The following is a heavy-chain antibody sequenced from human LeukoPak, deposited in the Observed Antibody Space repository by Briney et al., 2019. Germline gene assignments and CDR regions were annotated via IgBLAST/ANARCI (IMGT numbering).Heavy chain of an antibody. D-gene: IGHD2-15*01. J-gene: IGHJ4*02. CDR3: ASTSGYCSGGNCYSAFDY. CDR2: IYYSGST. V-gene: IGHV4-59*02. Sequence: PSETLSLTCTVSGGSVSTYYWNWIRQPPGKGLEWIGYIYYSGSTNYNPSLKSRLTILVDTSNNQFSLKLSSVTAADTAVYYCASTSGYCSGGNCYSAFDYWGQGTLVTVSS. CDR1: GGSVSTYY.